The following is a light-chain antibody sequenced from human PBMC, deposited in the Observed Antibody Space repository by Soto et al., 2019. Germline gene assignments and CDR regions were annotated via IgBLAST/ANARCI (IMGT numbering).Light chain of an antibody. CDR3: SSQTASATVL. CDR2: EVS. CDR1: SSDVGAYNF. Sequence: QSALTQPASVSGSPGQSITISCTGTSSDVGAYNFVSWYQQFPGKAPKLMIYEVSNRPSGVSDRFSGSKSGNTASLIISGRRPEDEADYYCSSQTASATVLFGGGTKLTVL. V-gene: IGLV2-14*01. J-gene: IGLJ2*01.